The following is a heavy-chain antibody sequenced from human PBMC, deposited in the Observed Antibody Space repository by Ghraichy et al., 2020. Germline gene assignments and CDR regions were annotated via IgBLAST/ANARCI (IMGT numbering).Heavy chain of an antibody. J-gene: IGHJ4*02. V-gene: IGHV3-30*18. CDR3: AKDLGPNHYFDY. Sequence: GGSLRLSCAASIFTFNSYTMHWVRLAPGKGLEWVAVISYDSRQTYYADSVKGRFSISRDNAKNPLFLQMNSLRPEDTARYFCAKDLGPNHYFDYWGQGTQVTVSS. CDR2: ISYDSRQT. CDR1: IFTFNSYT.